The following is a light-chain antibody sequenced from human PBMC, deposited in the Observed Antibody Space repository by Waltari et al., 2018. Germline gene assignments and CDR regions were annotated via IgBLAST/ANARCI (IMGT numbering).Light chain of an antibody. CDR1: PVPKQY. V-gene: IGLV3-10*01. Sequence: SYALTQPPSPSVSPGQTATITCSGDPVPKQYAYWFQQKSGHATVLCIYADTRRRCGVPERLSGVSSGTVATLTISGAQVGEEADDCCYSADGTGNHRVFGGGTKLTVL. CDR3: YSADGTGNHRV. CDR2: ADT. J-gene: IGLJ3*02.